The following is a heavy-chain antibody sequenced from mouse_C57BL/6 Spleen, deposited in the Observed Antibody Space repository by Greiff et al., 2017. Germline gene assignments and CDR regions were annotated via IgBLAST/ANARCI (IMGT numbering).Heavy chain of an antibody. Sequence: QVQLKQPGAELVMPGASVKLSCKASGYTFTSYWMHWVKQRPGQGLEWIGEIDPSDSYTNYNQKFKGKSTLTVDKSSSTAYMQLSSLTSEDSAVYYCAFTTVVANYFDYWGQGTTLTVSS. V-gene: IGHV1-69*01. CDR2: IDPSDSYT. CDR1: GYTFTSYW. CDR3: AFTTVVANYFDY. D-gene: IGHD1-1*01. J-gene: IGHJ2*01.